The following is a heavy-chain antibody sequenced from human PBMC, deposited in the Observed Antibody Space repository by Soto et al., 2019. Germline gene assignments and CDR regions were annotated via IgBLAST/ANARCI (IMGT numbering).Heavy chain of an antibody. CDR1: GFTFSSYA. J-gene: IGHJ4*02. D-gene: IGHD3-22*01. V-gene: IGHV3-23*01. CDR2: ISGSGGST. Sequence: TGESLKISCQGSGFTFSSYAMSWVRPASGKGLEWVSAISGSGGSTYYADSVKGRFTISRDNSKNTLYLQMNSLRAEDTAVYYCAKENYDSSGPFDYWGQGTLVTVSS. CDR3: AKENYDSSGPFDY.